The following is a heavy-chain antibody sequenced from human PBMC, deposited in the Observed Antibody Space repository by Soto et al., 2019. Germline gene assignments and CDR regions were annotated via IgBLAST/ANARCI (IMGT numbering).Heavy chain of an antibody. CDR2: MYYSGNT. Sequence: QLQLQESGPGLVKPSETLSLTCTVSGGSINSSTYYWGWIRQPPGKGLEWIGSMYYSGNTYYNPSLKSRVTISVDTSTRPSCLKISSVTAADTAVYYCGSSCSRDYYFDFWGQGTLVTVS. D-gene: IGHD6-13*01. CDR3: GSSCSRDYYFDF. V-gene: IGHV4-39*01. CDR1: GGSINSSTYY. J-gene: IGHJ4*02.